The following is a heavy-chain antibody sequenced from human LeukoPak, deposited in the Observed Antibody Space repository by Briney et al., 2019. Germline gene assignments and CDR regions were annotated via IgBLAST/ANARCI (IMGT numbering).Heavy chain of an antibody. CDR1: GFIVSSNY. J-gene: IGHJ4*02. CDR3: VTSPQILLFDY. Sequence: GGSLRLSCAASGFIVSSNYMSWVRQAPGKGLEWVSVINSGGSTYYADSVKDRFIISRDNSKNTLYLQMNSLRAEDTAVYYCVTSPQILLFDYWGQGTLVTVSS. V-gene: IGHV3-66*01. CDR2: INSGGST. D-gene: IGHD2/OR15-2a*01.